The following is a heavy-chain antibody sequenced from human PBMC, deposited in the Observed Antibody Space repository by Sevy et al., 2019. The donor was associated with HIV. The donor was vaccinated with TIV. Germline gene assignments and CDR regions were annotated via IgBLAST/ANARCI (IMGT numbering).Heavy chain of an antibody. CDR1: GFIFSNYA. V-gene: IGHV3-30-3*01. D-gene: IGHD3-22*01. CDR3: ARDLSSGYYSYFDY. Sequence: GGSLRLSCAASGFIFSNYAMHWVRQAPGKGLEGVAVISYDGSNKYYADSVKGRSTVSRDNSKNTLYLQMNSLRAEDTAVYYCARDLSSGYYSYFDYWGQGTLVTVSS. CDR2: ISYDGSNK. J-gene: IGHJ4*02.